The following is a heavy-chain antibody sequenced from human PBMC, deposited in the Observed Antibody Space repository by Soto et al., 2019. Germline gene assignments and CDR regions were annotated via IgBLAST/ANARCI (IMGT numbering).Heavy chain of an antibody. V-gene: IGHV1-69*13. Sequence: ASVKVSCKASGGTFSSYAISWVRQAPGQGLEWMGGIIPIFGTANYAQKFQGRVTITADESTSTAYMELSSLRSEDTAVYYCATQSNFWSGARFDPWGQGTLVTVSS. D-gene: IGHD3-3*01. CDR2: IIPIFGTA. CDR3: ATQSNFWSGARFDP. CDR1: GGTFSSYA. J-gene: IGHJ5*02.